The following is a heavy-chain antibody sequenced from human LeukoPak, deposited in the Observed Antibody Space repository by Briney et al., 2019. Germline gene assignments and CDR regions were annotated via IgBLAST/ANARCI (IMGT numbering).Heavy chain of an antibody. D-gene: IGHD3-22*01. J-gene: IGHJ4*02. Sequence: GGSLRLSCAASGFTFSSYAMNWVRQAPGKGLEWVSGISGSGGSTYYADSVKGRFTISRDNAKNSLYLQMNSLRAEDTAVYYCARAVTYYYDSSGSRQPYYFDYWGQGTLVTVSS. CDR3: ARAVTYYYDSSGSRQPYYFDY. V-gene: IGHV3-23*01. CDR2: ISGSGGST. CDR1: GFTFSSYA.